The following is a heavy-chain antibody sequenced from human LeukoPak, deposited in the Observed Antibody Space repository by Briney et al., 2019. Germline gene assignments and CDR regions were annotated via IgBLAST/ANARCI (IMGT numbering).Heavy chain of an antibody. D-gene: IGHD5-18*01. CDR3: ARHRIQLWSGDYFDY. CDR2: IYYSGST. V-gene: IGHV4-59*08. Sequence: SETLSLTCTVSGGSISSYYWSWIRQPPGKGLEWIGYIYYSGSTNYNPSLKSRVTISVDTSKNQFSPKLSSVTAADTAVYYCARHRIQLWSGDYFDYWGQGTLVTVSS. CDR1: GGSISSYY. J-gene: IGHJ4*02.